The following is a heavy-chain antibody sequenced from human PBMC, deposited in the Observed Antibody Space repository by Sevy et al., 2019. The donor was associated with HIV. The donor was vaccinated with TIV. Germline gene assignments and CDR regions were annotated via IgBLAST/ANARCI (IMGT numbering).Heavy chain of an antibody. CDR1: GFTFRNYW. CDR3: ARAGIGDFWSGYYGIDH. J-gene: IGHJ4*02. D-gene: IGHD3-3*01. Sequence: GGSLRLSCAASGFTFRNYWMHWVRQAPGKGLVSVSYIHTDGSSSYYADYVKGRFTISRDNAQSTLYLQMNSLRAEDTAVYYCARAGIGDFWSGYYGIDHWGQGTLVTVSS. CDR2: IHTDGSSS. V-gene: IGHV3-74*01.